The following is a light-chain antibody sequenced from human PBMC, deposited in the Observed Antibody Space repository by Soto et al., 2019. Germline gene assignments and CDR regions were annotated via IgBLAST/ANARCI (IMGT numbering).Light chain of an antibody. CDR2: EVS. J-gene: IGLJ2*01. Sequence: QSALTQPPSASGSPGQSVTISCTGTSSDVGGYNYVSWYQQHPGKAPKLMIYEVSKRPSGVPDRFSGSKSGNTASLTVSGLHAEDEADYYCRSYAGSNVLFGGGTQLTVL. V-gene: IGLV2-8*01. CDR3: RSYAGSNVL. CDR1: SSDVGGYNY.